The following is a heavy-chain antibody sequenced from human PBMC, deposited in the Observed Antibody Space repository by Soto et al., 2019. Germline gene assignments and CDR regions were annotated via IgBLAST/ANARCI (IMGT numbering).Heavy chain of an antibody. CDR2: IIPIIGTA. V-gene: IGHV1-69*13. CDR1: GGTFTSYA. J-gene: IGHJ5*02. CDR3: ASPRGYNFWRGYYLLSWFDP. D-gene: IGHD3-3*01. Sequence: SVKVSCKASGGTFTSYAINWVRQAPGQGLEWMGGIIPIIGTANYAQKFQGRVTITADESTSTAYMELSSLRSEDTAVYYCASPRGYNFWRGYYLLSWFDPWS.